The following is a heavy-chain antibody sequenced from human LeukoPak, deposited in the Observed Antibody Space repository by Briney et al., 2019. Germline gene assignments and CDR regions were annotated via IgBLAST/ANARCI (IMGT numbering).Heavy chain of an antibody. V-gene: IGHV3-23*01. J-gene: IGHJ4*02. D-gene: IGHD3-22*01. CDR2: ISGSGGST. Sequence: GGSLRLSCAASGFTFSSYAMSWVRQAPGKGLEWVSAISGSGGSTYYADSVKGRFTISRDNSKNTLYLQMNSLRAEDTAVYYCAKDWGYIGSITMIGARDLFDYWGQGTLVTVSS. CDR1: GFTFSSYA. CDR3: AKDWGYIGSITMIGARDLFDY.